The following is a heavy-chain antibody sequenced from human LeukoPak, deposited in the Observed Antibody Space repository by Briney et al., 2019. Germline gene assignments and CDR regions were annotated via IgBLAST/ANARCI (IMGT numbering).Heavy chain of an antibody. J-gene: IGHJ2*01. V-gene: IGHV4-61*02. Sequence: SETLSLTCTVSGGSISSGSYYWSWIRQPAGKGLEWIGRIYTSGSTNYNPSRKSRVTISVDTSKNQFSLKLSSVTAADTAVYYCARDPSDYGGNPPYWYLDLWGRGTLVTVSS. CDR2: IYTSGST. CDR3: ARDPSDYGGNPPYWYLDL. D-gene: IGHD4-23*01. CDR1: GGSISSGSYY.